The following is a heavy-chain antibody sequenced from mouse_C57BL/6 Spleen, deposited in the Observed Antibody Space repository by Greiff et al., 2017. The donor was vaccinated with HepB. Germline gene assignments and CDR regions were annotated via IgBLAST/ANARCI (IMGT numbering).Heavy chain of an antibody. CDR2: IYPGDGDT. V-gene: IGHV1-82*01. CDR1: GYAFSSSW. J-gene: IGHJ2*01. Sequence: LEESGPELVKPGASVKISCKASGYAFSSSWMNWVKQRPGKGLEWIGRIYPGDGDTNYNGKFKGKATLTADKSSSTAYMQLSSLTSEDSAVYFCAREGDDYDKDYWGQGTTLTVSS. CDR3: AREGDDYDKDY. D-gene: IGHD2-4*01.